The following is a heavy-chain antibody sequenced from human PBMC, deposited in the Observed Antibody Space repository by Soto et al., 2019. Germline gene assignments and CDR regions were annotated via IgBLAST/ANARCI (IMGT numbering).Heavy chain of an antibody. D-gene: IGHD2-2*01. CDR3: ARAGCSSTSCYAYYYYGMDV. Sequence: SQTLSLTCAISGDSVSSNSAAWNWIRQFPSRGLEWLGRTYYRSKWYNDYAVSVKSRITINPDTSKNQFSLQLNSVTPEDTAVYYCARAGCSSTSCYAYYYYGMDVWGQGTTVTVSS. CDR1: GDSVSSNSAA. V-gene: IGHV6-1*01. CDR2: TYYRSKWYN. J-gene: IGHJ6*02.